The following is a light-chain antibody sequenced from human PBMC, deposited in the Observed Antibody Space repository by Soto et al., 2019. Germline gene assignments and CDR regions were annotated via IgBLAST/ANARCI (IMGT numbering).Light chain of an antibody. V-gene: IGLV2-23*03. Sequence: QSALTQPASVSGSPGQSITISCTGTSSDVGSYNLVSWYQQYPGKAPKLMIYEGSKRPSGVSNRFSGSKSGNTASLTISGLQAEDEADYHCCSYVGSSTFVVFGGWTKLTVL. CDR2: EGS. CDR1: SSDVGSYNL. CDR3: CSYVGSSTFVV. J-gene: IGLJ2*01.